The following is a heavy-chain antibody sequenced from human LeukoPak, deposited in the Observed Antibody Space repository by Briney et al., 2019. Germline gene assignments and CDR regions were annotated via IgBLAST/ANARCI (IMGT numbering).Heavy chain of an antibody. CDR1: GFTFSSYA. CDR3: ASADGSGYRYY. D-gene: IGHD3-22*01. V-gene: IGHV3-23*01. CDR2: ISGSGGSI. Sequence: PGGSLRLSCAASGFTFSSYAMSWVRQAPGKGLEWVSAISGSGGSIYYADSVKGRFTISRDNSKNTLYLQMNILRAEDTAVYYCASADGSGYRYYWGQGTLVTVSS. J-gene: IGHJ4*02.